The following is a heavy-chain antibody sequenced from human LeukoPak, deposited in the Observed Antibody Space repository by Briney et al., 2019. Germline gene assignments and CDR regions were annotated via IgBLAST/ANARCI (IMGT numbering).Heavy chain of an antibody. CDR1: GGSISSYY. CDR3: ARIKGWFDP. CDR2: IYYSGST. J-gene: IGHJ5*02. Sequence: SETLSLTCTVSGGSISSYYWSWIRQPPEKGLEWIGYIYYSGSTNYNPSLKSRVTISVDTSKNQFSLKLSSVTAADTAVYYCARIKGWFDPWGQGTLVTVSS. V-gene: IGHV4-59*08.